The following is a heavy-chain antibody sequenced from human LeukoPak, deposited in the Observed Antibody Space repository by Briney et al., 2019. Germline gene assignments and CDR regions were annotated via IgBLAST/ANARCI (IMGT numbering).Heavy chain of an antibody. D-gene: IGHD6-13*01. J-gene: IGHJ4*02. Sequence: SGPALVKPTQTLTLTCTFSGFSLSTSGMCVSWIRQPPGKALEWLARIDWDDDKYYSTSLKTRLTISKDTSKNQVVLTMTNMDPVDTATYYCARGEAYSSSWMNFDYWGLGTLVTLSS. CDR2: IDWDDDK. CDR3: ARGEAYSSSWMNFDY. CDR1: GFSLSTSGMC. V-gene: IGHV2-70*11.